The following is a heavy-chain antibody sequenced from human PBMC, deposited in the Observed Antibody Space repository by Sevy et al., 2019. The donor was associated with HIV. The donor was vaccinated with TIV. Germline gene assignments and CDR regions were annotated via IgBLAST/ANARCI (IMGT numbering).Heavy chain of an antibody. Sequence: GGSLRLSCAASGFTFSSYSMNWVRQAPGKGLEWVSSISSSSYIYYADSVKGRFTISRDNAKNSLYLQMNSLRAEDTAVYYCARDPIRYSSGWSLFDYWGQGTLVTVSS. V-gene: IGHV3-21*01. J-gene: IGHJ4*02. D-gene: IGHD6-19*01. CDR2: ISSSSYI. CDR3: ARDPIRYSSGWSLFDY. CDR1: GFTFSSYS.